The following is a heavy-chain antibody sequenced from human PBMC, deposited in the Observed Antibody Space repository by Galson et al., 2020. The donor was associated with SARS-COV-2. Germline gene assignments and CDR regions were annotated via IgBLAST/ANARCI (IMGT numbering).Heavy chain of an antibody. CDR3: ARSQESGVLLWFGELLGMDYFDY. CDR2: IYYSGST. V-gene: IGHV4-39*01. D-gene: IGHD3-10*01. J-gene: IGHJ4*02. Sequence: SATLSLTCTVSGGSISSSSYYWGWIRQPPGKGLEWIGSIYYSGSTYYNPSLKSRVTISVDTSKNQFSLKLSSVTAADTAVYYCARSQESGVLLWFGELLGMDYFDYWGQGTLVTGSS. CDR1: GGSISSSSYY.